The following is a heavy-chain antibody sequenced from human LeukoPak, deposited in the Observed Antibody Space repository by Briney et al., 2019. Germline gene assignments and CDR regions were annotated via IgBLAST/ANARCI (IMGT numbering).Heavy chain of an antibody. V-gene: IGHV6-1*01. Sequence: SQTLSLTCAISGDSVFSNTAAWNWIRQSPSRGLEWLGRTCYRSKWHYDYAVSVQSRITISPDTSKHHFSLQLNSVTPEDTAVYYCARGTKIWGYYRYRIDFYYMDVWGKGTMVTVSS. CDR1: GDSVFSNTAA. CDR2: TCYRSKWHY. J-gene: IGHJ6*03. CDR3: ARGTKIWGYYRYRIDFYYMDV. D-gene: IGHD3-16*02.